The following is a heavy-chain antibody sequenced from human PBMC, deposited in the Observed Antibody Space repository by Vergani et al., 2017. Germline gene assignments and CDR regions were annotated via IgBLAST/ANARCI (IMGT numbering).Heavy chain of an antibody. D-gene: IGHD3-3*01. CDR3: ARGFSGFWSGYFRFGPYYYYMDV. J-gene: IGHJ6*03. CDR1: GGSFSGYY. V-gene: IGHV4-34*01. Sequence: QVQLQQWGAGLLKPSETLSLTCAVYGGSFSGYYWSWLRQPPGKGLEWIGEINHSGSTNYNPSLKSRVTISVDTSQNQLSLKLTSVTAADTAVYYCARGFSGFWSGYFRFGPYYYYMDVWGKGTTVTVSS. CDR2: INHSGST.